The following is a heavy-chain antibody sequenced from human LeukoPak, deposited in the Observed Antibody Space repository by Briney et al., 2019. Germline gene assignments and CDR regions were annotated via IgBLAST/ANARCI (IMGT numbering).Heavy chain of an antibody. CDR3: AKPQYTGNYWPFVY. J-gene: IGHJ4*02. Sequence: RGSLRLSCAASGFTFSSYGMHWVRQAPGKGLEWVAAISYDGSNKYFADSVKGRFTISRDNSKSTLYLQMNSLRVEDTAVYYCAKPQYTGNYWPFVYWGQGTLVTVSS. D-gene: IGHD1-26*01. CDR2: ISYDGSNK. V-gene: IGHV3-30*18. CDR1: GFTFSSYG.